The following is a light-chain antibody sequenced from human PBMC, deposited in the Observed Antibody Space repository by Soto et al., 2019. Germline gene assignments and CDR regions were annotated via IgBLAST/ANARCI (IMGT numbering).Light chain of an antibody. J-gene: IGKJ1*01. V-gene: IGKV1-39*01. CDR3: QQSYITPLT. Sequence: DIQMTQSPSSLSASVGDRVTITCRASRNIDNFLNWYHQKPGKAHKLLIYDASSLQSGIPSRFSGSGSGTNFTLTISSLQPEEFATYYCQQSYITPLTFGQGTRVDIK. CDR1: RNIDNF. CDR2: DAS.